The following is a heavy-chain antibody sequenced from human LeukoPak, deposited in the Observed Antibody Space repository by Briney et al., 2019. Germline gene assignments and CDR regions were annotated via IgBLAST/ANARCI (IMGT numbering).Heavy chain of an antibody. CDR1: GGSFSGYY. D-gene: IGHD3-22*01. CDR3: ARPPQTYYDDSSGYQPFDI. V-gene: IGHV4-34*01. CDR2: VNHSGGT. J-gene: IGHJ3*02. Sequence: ESSETLSLTCAVYGGSFSGYYWSWIRQPPGKGLEWIGEVNHSGGTNYNPSLRSRLTISVDTSKNQFSLKLSSVTAADTAVYYCARPPQTYYDDSSGYQPFDIWGQGTMVTVSS.